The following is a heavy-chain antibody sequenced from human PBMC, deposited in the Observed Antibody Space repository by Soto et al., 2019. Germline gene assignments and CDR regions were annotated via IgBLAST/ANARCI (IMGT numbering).Heavy chain of an antibody. V-gene: IGHV2-5*01. D-gene: IGHD3-22*01. Sequence: SGPTLVNPTQTLTLTCTFSGFSLSTSGVGVGWIRQPPGKALEWLALIYWNDDKRYSPSLKSRLTITKDTPKNQVVLTMTNMDPVDTATYYCAHSLRDYYDSSGYRLWAPKTPMSNFDYWGQGTLVTVSS. CDR3: AHSLRDYYDSSGYRLWAPKTPMSNFDY. CDR2: IYWNDDK. J-gene: IGHJ4*02. CDR1: GFSLSTSGVG.